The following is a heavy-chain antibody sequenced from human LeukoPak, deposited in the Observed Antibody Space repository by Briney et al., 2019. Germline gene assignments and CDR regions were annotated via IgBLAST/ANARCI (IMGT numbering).Heavy chain of an antibody. J-gene: IGHJ4*02. CDR3: ARGSRYFDY. D-gene: IGHD3-9*01. V-gene: IGHV4-39*07. Sequence: SETLSLTCTVSGGSISSSSYYWGWIRQPPGKGLEWIGSIYCSGSTYYNPSLKSRVTISVDTSKNQFSLKLSSVTAADTAVYYCARGSRYFDYWGQGTLVTVSS. CDR2: IYCSGST. CDR1: GGSISSSSYY.